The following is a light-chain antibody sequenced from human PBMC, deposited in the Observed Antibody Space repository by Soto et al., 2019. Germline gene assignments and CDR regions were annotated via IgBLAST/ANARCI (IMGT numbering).Light chain of an antibody. J-gene: IGKJ4*01. V-gene: IGKV3-20*01. CDR3: QQFSSYPLT. CDR1: QSISGN. Sequence: EIVMTQSPVTLSVSPGERATLSCRASQSISGNLVWYQQKPGQAPRLLIYDASSRATGIPDRFSGGGSGTDFTLTISRLEPEDFAVYYCQQFSSYPLTFGGGTRWIS. CDR2: DAS.